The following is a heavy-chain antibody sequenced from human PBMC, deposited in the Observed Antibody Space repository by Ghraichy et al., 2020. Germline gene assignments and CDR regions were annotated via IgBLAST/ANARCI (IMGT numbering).Heavy chain of an antibody. CDR3: ARVKGTIVMDV. Sequence: ASVKVSCKASGSTLNGYYIHWVRQAPGQGLEWMGWIDPYSGGTYYAQKFQVRVTMTRDTSFTTSYMELSSLRSDDTAVYYCARVKGTIVMDVWGHGTTVTVSS. V-gene: IGHV1-2*02. CDR2: IDPYSGGT. CDR1: GSTLNGYY. D-gene: IGHD1-1*01. J-gene: IGHJ6*02.